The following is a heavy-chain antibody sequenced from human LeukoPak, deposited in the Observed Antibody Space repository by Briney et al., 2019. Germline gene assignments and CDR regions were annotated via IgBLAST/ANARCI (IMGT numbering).Heavy chain of an antibody. CDR3: ARGTQIDSSVYHAGHFDY. V-gene: IGHV1-46*01. J-gene: IGHJ4*02. CDR2: INPNDGST. D-gene: IGHD3-22*01. Sequence: ASVKVSCKASGYTFTAYHMHWVRQAPGQGLEWMGIINPNDGSTNYAQRFQGRVTMTRDRSTSTVYMELSSLRSEDTAVYYYARGTQIDSSVYHAGHFDYWGQGTLVTVSS. CDR1: GYTFTAYH.